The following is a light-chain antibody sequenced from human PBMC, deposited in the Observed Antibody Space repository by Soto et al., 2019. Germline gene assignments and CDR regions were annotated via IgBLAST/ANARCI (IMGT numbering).Light chain of an antibody. Sequence: EIVLTQSPATLSLSPGERATLSCRASQSVSSYLAWYQQKPGQAPRLLIYDASNRATGIPARFSGSGSGTDFTLTISLLEPEDFAVYYCQQRSNLITFGLGTRLEIK. CDR3: QQRSNLIT. V-gene: IGKV3-11*01. CDR1: QSVSSY. J-gene: IGKJ5*01. CDR2: DAS.